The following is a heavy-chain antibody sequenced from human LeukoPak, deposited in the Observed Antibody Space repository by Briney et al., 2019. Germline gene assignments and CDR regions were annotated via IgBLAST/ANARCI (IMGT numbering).Heavy chain of an antibody. CDR1: GFTVSSNY. CDR3: ARGGRPYDAFDI. V-gene: IGHV3-66*01. Sequence: GASVKLSCEASGFTVSSNYMSWVRQAPGQGLEWVSVIYSGGCTYYADSVEGRFTISRDNSKNTLYLQMSSLRAEDTAVYYCARGGRPYDAFDIWGQGTMVTVSS. J-gene: IGHJ3*02. CDR2: IYSGGCT.